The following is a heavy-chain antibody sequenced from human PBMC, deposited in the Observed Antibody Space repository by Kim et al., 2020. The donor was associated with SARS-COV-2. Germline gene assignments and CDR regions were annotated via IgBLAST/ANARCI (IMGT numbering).Heavy chain of an antibody. V-gene: IGHV3-21*01. J-gene: IGHJ4*02. D-gene: IGHD3-10*01. Sequence: SSSRYRYYADSVKGRFTISRDNAKNSLYLQMNSLRAEATAVYYCARDSWFGGQGTLVTVSS. CDR2: SSSRYR. CDR3: ARDSWF.